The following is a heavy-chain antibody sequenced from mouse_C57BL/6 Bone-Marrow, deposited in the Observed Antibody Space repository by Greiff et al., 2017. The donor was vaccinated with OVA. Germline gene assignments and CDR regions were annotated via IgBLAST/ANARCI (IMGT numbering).Heavy chain of an antibody. Sequence: VQLQQPGAELVRPGTSVKLSCKASGYTFTSYWMHWVKQRPGQGLEWIGVIDPSDSYTNYNQKFKGKATLTVDTSSSTAYMQLSSLTSEDSAVYDCASPYTVVAPYYAMDYWGQGTSVTVSS. CDR2: IDPSDSYT. J-gene: IGHJ4*01. CDR3: ASPYTVVAPYYAMDY. D-gene: IGHD1-1*01. V-gene: IGHV1-59*01. CDR1: GYTFTSYW.